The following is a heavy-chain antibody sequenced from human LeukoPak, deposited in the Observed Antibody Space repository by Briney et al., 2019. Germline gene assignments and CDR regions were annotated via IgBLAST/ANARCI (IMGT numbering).Heavy chain of an antibody. J-gene: IGHJ4*02. D-gene: IGHD1-1*01. V-gene: IGHV4-39*01. CDR1: GGSISSSSYY. CDR2: TYYSGTT. CDR3: ATWRTAKTGFDY. Sequence: SETLSLTCTVSGGSISSSSYYWGWIRQPPGKGLEWIGNTYYSGTTYCSPSPKSRVTISVDTSKNQFSLRLSSVTAADTAVYYCATWRTAKTGFDYWGQGTLVTVSS.